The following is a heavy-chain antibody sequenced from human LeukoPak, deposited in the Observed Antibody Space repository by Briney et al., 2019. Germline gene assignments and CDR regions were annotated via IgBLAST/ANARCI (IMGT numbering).Heavy chain of an antibody. J-gene: IGHJ4*02. V-gene: IGHV4-59*12. CDR1: GGSISSYY. CDR3: ARGNTVNPSPTHYFDY. CDR2: IYYSGTT. D-gene: IGHD4-17*01. Sequence: SETLSLTCTVSGGSISSYYWSWIRQPPGKGLEWIGYIYYSGTTNYNPSLKSRVTISVDRSKNQFSLKLSSVTAADTAVYYCARGNTVNPSPTHYFDYWGQGTLVTVSS.